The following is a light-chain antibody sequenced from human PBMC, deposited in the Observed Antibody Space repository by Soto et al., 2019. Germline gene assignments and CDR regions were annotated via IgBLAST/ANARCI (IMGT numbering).Light chain of an antibody. V-gene: IGKV3-15*01. CDR2: DAS. CDR1: QSVSDN. CDR3: QQYTNWPPLT. J-gene: IGKJ4*01. Sequence: EIVMTQSPATLSVSPGDGVTLSCRASQSVSDNLAWYQQKPGQAPRLLIYDASARATGIPARFSGSGSGTEFTLTISSLQSEDVAVYYCQQYTNWPPLTFGGGTKVEVK.